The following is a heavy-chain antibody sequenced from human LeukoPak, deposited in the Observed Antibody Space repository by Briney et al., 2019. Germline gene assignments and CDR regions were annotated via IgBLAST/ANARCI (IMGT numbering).Heavy chain of an antibody. J-gene: IGHJ1*01. CDR2: TYYSGST. CDR1: GGSISNYY. CDR3: ARDHYYDSSGYTFRH. Sequence: SETLSLTCTVSGGSISNYYRSWIRQPPGKALEWIGYTYYSGSTSYNPSLKSRVTISVDTSKSQFPLKLSSVTAADTAVYYCARDHYYDSSGYTFRHWGQGTLATVSS. D-gene: IGHD3-22*01. V-gene: IGHV4-59*01.